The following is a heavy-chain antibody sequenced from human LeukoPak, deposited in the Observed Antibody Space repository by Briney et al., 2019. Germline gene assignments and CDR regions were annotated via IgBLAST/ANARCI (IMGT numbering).Heavy chain of an antibody. CDR1: GFAVSSNY. Sequence: PGGSLRLSCAVSGFAVSSNYMTWVRQAPGKGLEWVSVIFSGGPTYYADSVKGRFTISRDNSKNTLYLQMNSLRAEDTAVYYCANVRGMDVWGQGTTVTVSS. CDR2: IFSGGPT. V-gene: IGHV3-66*01. J-gene: IGHJ6*02. CDR3: ANVRGMDV.